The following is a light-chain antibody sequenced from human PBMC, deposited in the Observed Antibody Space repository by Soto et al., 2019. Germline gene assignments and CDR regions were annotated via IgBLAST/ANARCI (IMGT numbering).Light chain of an antibody. CDR3: QQYYSYSWT. CDR2: AAS. V-gene: IGKV1-8*01. J-gene: IGKJ1*01. CDR1: QGISSY. Sequence: AIRMTQSPSSFSASTGDRVTITCRASQGISSYLAWYQQKPGKAPTLLIYAASTLQSGVPSRFSGSGSGTDFTLTITCLQSEDFATYYCQQYYSYSWTFGQGTKVDIK.